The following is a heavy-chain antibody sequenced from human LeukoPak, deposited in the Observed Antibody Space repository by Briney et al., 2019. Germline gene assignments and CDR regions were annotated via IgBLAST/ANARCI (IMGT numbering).Heavy chain of an antibody. D-gene: IGHD6-6*01. Sequence: TPSETLSLTCAVYGGSFSGYYWSWIRQPPGKGLEWIGEINHSGSTNYNPSLKSRVTISVDTPKNQFSLKLSSVTAADTAVYYCAKEKYSSSSRGGAPFDYWGQGTLVTVSS. CDR1: GGSFSGYY. CDR2: INHSGST. V-gene: IGHV4-34*01. J-gene: IGHJ4*02. CDR3: AKEKYSSSSRGGAPFDY.